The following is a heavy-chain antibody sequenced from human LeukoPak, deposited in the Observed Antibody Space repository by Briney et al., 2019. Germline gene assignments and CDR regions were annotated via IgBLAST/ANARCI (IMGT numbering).Heavy chain of an antibody. Sequence: ASVKVSCKASGYTFTDYYIHWVRQATGQGLEWMGWINPNSGGTNYAQKFYVRVTITRDTSITTAYMELSRLRSDDTAVFYCARSPHILTGENFDFWGQGTLVTVSS. CDR3: ARSPHILTGENFDF. D-gene: IGHD3-9*01. V-gene: IGHV1-2*02. J-gene: IGHJ4*02. CDR2: INPNSGGT. CDR1: GYTFTDYY.